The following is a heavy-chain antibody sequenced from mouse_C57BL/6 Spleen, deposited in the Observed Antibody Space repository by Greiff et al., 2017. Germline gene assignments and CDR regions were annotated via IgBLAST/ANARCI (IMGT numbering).Heavy chain of an antibody. J-gene: IGHJ4*01. D-gene: IGHD1-1*01. Sequence: VTLMEPGGGLVKPGGSLKLSCAASGFTFSDYGMHWVRQAPETGLEWVAYISSGSSTIYYADTVKGRFTISRDNAKNTLFLQMTSLRSEDTAMYYCARIYYGSSSYAMDYWGQGTSVTVSS. CDR1: GFTFSDYG. CDR2: ISSGSSTI. CDR3: ARIYYGSSSYAMDY. V-gene: IGHV5-17*01.